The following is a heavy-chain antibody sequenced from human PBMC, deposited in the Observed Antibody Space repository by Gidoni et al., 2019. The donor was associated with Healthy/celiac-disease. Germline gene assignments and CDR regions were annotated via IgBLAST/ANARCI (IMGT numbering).Heavy chain of an antibody. CDR3: TTDYYDTPRLGDAFDI. V-gene: IGHV3-15*01. J-gene: IGHJ3*02. CDR2: IKSKTDGGTT. Sequence: EVQLVESGGGLVKPGGSLRLSCAASGFTFSNAWMSWVRQAPGKGLEWVGRIKSKTDGGTTDYAAPVKGRFTISRDDSKNTLYLQMNSLKTEDTAVYYCTTDYYDTPRLGDAFDIWGQGTMVTVSS. CDR1: GFTFSNAW. D-gene: IGHD3-22*01.